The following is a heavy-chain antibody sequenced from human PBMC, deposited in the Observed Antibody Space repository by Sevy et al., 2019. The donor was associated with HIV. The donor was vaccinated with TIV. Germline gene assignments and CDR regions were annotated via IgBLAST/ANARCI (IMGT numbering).Heavy chain of an antibody. CDR1: GYSFTSYW. J-gene: IGHJ4*02. Sequence: GESLKISCKGSGYSFTSYWIGWVRQMPGKGLEWRGIIYPGDSDTRYSPSFQGQVTISADKSINTAYLQWSSLKASDTAMYYCARRVKSGSYYFDYWGQGTLVTVSS. D-gene: IGHD1-26*01. CDR3: ARRVKSGSYYFDY. CDR2: IYPGDSDT. V-gene: IGHV5-51*01.